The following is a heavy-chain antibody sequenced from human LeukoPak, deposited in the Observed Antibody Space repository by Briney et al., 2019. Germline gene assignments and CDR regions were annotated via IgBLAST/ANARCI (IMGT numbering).Heavy chain of an antibody. CDR2: GDYSGGT. CDR1: GDSFTSVTDY. Sequence: SETLSLTCTVSGDSFTSVTDYWAWIRQPPGKGLEWIASGDYSGGTYYNPSLESRVAISADMSKNQISLKLSSVTAADTAVYYCARDSGGTVVFWYFDLWGRGTLVTVSS. V-gene: IGHV4-39*07. D-gene: IGHD3-10*01. J-gene: IGHJ2*01. CDR3: ARDSGGTVVFWYFDL.